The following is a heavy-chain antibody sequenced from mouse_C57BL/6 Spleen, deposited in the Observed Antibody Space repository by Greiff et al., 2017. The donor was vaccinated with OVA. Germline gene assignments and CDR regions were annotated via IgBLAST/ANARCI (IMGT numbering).Heavy chain of an antibody. CDR1: GFTFSDYG. V-gene: IGHV5-17*01. CDR3: ARQGLGSWFAY. Sequence: EVQLQQSGGGLVKPGGSLKLSCAASGFTFSDYGMHWVRQAPEKGLEWVAYISSGSSTIYYADTVKGRFTISRDNAKNTLFLQMTSLRSEDTAMYYCARQGLGSWFAYWGQGTLVTVSA. J-gene: IGHJ3*01. D-gene: IGHD4-1*01. CDR2: ISSGSSTI.